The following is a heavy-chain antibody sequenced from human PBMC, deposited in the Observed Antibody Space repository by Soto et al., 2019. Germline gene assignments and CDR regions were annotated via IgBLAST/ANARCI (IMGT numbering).Heavy chain of an antibody. CDR3: ARGGDGYTTSLFDY. Sequence: PSETLSLTCTVSSDSISRYYWSWIRQPPGKGLEWIGYIYYTGSTTSNPSLRSRLTMSVDASQNQFSLKLNSVTAADTAVYYCARGGDGYTTSLFDYWRLRTLVTVSS. D-gene: IGHD5-18*01. J-gene: IGHJ4*02. V-gene: IGHV4-59*01. CDR2: IYYTGST. CDR1: SDSISRYY.